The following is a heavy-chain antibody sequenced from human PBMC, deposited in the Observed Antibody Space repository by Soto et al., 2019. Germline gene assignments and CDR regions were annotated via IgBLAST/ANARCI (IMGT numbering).Heavy chain of an antibody. CDR3: ARHPMAQWLVRGYFDY. D-gene: IGHD6-19*01. CDR2: VYYSGST. Sequence: QLQLQESGPGLVKPSETLSLTCTVSGGSISISSYYWGWIRQPPGKGLEWIGTVYYSGSTYYNPSLKSRVTMSVDTSKNQFSLSLSSVTAADTAVYYCARHPMAQWLVRGYFDYWGQGTLVTVSS. J-gene: IGHJ4*02. CDR1: GGSISISSYY. V-gene: IGHV4-39*01.